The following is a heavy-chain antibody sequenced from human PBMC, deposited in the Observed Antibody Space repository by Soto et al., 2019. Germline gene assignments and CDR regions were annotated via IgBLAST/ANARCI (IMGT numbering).Heavy chain of an antibody. J-gene: IGHJ6*02. D-gene: IGHD3-16*01. Sequence: ASVKVSCKVSGSTLTELSIHWVRQAPGKGLEWMGGFDPEDGETIYAQKFQGRVTMTEDTSTDTAYMELSSLRSEDTAVYYCATGLPAPSYYYGMDVWGQGTTVTVSS. CDR2: FDPEDGET. CDR3: ATGLPAPSYYYGMDV. CDR1: GSTLTELS. V-gene: IGHV1-24*01.